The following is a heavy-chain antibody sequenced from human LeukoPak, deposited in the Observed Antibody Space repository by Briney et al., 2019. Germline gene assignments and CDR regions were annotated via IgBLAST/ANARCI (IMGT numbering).Heavy chain of an antibody. CDR3: ARDMRKATGYSGSFTYYYYYGMDV. Sequence: GGSLRLSCAASGFTFSSYTMNWVRQAPGKGLEWVSYISSSSSTIHYADSVKGRFTISRDNSKNTLYLQMNSLRAEDTAVYYCARDMRKATGYSGSFTYYYYYGMDVWGQGTTVTVSS. J-gene: IGHJ6*02. V-gene: IGHV3-48*01. CDR2: ISSSSSTI. CDR1: GFTFSSYT. D-gene: IGHD3-10*01.